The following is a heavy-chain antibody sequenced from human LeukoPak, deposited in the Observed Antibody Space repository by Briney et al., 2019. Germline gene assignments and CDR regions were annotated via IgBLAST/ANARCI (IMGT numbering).Heavy chain of an antibody. Sequence: PSETLSLTCTVSGGSISNSYWSWIRQPPGKGLEWIGYIYYSGSSNYNPSLKSRVTISVDTSKNQFSLKLSCVTAADTAVYYCARLRDLYNIFDYWGQGTLVTVSS. J-gene: IGHJ4*02. CDR1: GGSISNSY. CDR2: IYYSGSS. D-gene: IGHD1-1*01. CDR3: ARLRDLYNIFDY. V-gene: IGHV4-59*12.